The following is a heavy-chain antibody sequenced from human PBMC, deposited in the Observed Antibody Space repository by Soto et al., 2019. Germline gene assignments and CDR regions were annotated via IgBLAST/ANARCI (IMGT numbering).Heavy chain of an antibody. CDR1: GGSISSGGYY. V-gene: IGHV4-31*03. Sequence: QVQLQESGPGLVKPSQTLSLTCTVSGGSISSGGYYWSWIRQHPGKGLEWIGYIYYSGSTYYNPSLKTRVTITVDTSKNQFSLKLSSVTAADTAVYYCARDRQISSSWLDYYYYGMDVWGQGTTVTVSS. CDR3: ARDRQISSSWLDYYYYGMDV. J-gene: IGHJ6*02. D-gene: IGHD6-13*01. CDR2: IYYSGST.